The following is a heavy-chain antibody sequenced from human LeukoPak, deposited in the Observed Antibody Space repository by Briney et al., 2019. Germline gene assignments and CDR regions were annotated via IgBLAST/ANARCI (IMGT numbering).Heavy chain of an antibody. CDR2: INHNGNVN. Sequence: GGSLRLSCAASGFTFSSYWMNWARQAPGKGLEWVASINHNGNVNYYVDSVKGRFTISRDNAKNSLYLQMSNLRAEDTAVYYCAKDGLVVVPGGYYYYGMDVWGQGTTVTVSS. CDR3: AKDGLVVVPGGYYYYGMDV. D-gene: IGHD2-2*01. V-gene: IGHV3-7*01. J-gene: IGHJ6*02. CDR1: GFTFSSYW.